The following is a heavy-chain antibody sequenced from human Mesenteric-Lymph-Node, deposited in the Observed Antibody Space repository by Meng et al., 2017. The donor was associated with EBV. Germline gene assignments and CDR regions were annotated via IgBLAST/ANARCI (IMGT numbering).Heavy chain of an antibody. CDR3: ARDREDVTTVFDS. D-gene: IGHD4-17*01. Sequence: QEPGPGLVEPSETVSLTCTVSGASISSGSYYWGWIRQPPGKGLEWIGSIYYRGSTYYNPSLRSRVTISVDTSKNHFSLSLSSVTAADTAIYYCARDREDVTTVFDSWGQGTLVTVSS. J-gene: IGHJ4*02. CDR2: IYYRGST. CDR1: GASISSGSYY. V-gene: IGHV4-39*07.